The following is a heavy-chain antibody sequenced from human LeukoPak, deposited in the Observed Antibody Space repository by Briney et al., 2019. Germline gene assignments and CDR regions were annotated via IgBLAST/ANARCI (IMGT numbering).Heavy chain of an antibody. CDR1: GFTFSSYA. CDR3: ARGRAVPAAKTYYFDY. V-gene: IGHV3-30-3*01. CDR2: ISYDGSSK. Sequence: GGSLRLSCAASGFTFSSYAMHWVRQAPGKGLEWVAVISYDGSSKYYADSVKGRFTISRDNSKNTLYLQMNSLRAEDTAVYYCARGRAVPAAKTYYFDYWGQGPLVTVSS. D-gene: IGHD2-2*01. J-gene: IGHJ4*02.